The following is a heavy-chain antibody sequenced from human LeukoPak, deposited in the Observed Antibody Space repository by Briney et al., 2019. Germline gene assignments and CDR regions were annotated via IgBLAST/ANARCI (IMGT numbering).Heavy chain of an antibody. D-gene: IGHD6-19*01. Sequence: AGGSLRLSCAASGFTFSSYAMHWVRQAPGKGLEWVAVISYDGSNKYYADSVKGRFTISRDNSKNTLYLQMNSLRAEDTAVYYCARDHSSGWYRREYNWFDPWGQGTLVTVSS. CDR2: ISYDGSNK. V-gene: IGHV3-30*04. CDR3: ARDHSSGWYRREYNWFDP. J-gene: IGHJ5*02. CDR1: GFTFSSYA.